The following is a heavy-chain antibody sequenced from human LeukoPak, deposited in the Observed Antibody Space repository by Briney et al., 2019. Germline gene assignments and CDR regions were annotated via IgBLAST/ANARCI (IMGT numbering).Heavy chain of an antibody. CDR2: ISSSGSTI. CDR3: ARGGYPLYYFDY. Sequence: GGSLRLSCAASGFTFSSYEKNWVRPAPGKGLEWVSYISSSGSTIYYADSVKGRFTISRDNAKNSLYLQMNSLRAEDTAVYYCARGGYPLYYFDYWGQGTLVTVSS. CDR1: GFTFSSYE. V-gene: IGHV3-48*03. D-gene: IGHD3-22*01. J-gene: IGHJ4*02.